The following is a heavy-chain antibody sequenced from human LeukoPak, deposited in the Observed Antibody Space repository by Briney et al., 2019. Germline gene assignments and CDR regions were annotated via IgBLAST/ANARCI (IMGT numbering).Heavy chain of an antibody. D-gene: IGHD5-12*01. V-gene: IGHV4-59*01. CDR3: ARGDDYKSTLFDY. CDR1: LASPTRYF. J-gene: IGHJ4*02. Sequence: SETLSLTCTLSLASPTRYFWNCIRQPPGKELEGIGYISSGGSTNYNPSLKSRVTISIDTSKNQFSLKLTSATAGDTAVYYCARGDDYKSTLFDYWGQGTLVTVSS. CDR2: ISSGGST.